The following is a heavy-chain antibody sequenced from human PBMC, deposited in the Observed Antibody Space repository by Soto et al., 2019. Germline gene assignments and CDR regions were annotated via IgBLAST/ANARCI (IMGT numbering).Heavy chain of an antibody. CDR1: GFTLSTYA. CDR2: ISYDGTNK. CDR3: AKDGGGYNYGYVMLDKYYYGMDV. V-gene: IGHV3-30-3*01. Sequence: PGGSLRLSCAASGFTLSTYAMHWVRQAPGKGLEWVAVISYDGTNKYYADSVRGRFTISRDNSKNTLFLQMNSLRAEDTAVYYCAKDGGGYNYGYVMLDKYYYGMDVWGQGTTVTVSS. J-gene: IGHJ6*02. D-gene: IGHD5-18*01.